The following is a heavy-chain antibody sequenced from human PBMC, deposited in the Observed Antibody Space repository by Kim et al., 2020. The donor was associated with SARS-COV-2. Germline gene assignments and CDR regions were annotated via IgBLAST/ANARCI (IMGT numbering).Heavy chain of an antibody. V-gene: IGHV3-48*02. Sequence: GGSLRLSCAASGFTFSSYSMNWVRQAPGKGLEWVSYICSSSSTIYYADSVKGRFTISRDNAKNSLYLQMNSLRDEDTAVYYCARDLSTHYVVTTDFDYWGQGTLVTVSS. CDR1: GFTFSSYS. D-gene: IGHD2-21*02. J-gene: IGHJ4*02. CDR3: ARDLSTHYVVTTDFDY. CDR2: ICSSSSTI.